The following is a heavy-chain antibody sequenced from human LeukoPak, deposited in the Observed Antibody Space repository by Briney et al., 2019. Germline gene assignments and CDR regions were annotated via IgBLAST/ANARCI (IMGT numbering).Heavy chain of an antibody. CDR2: ISYDGRNK. Sequence: QPGRSLRLSCAASGFTFSRYGMHWVRQAPGKGLEWVAVISYDGRNKYYADSVKGRFTLSRDNSKSTLYLQMSSLRVEVTAIYYCASHWAQQVVSDYWGQGTLVTVSS. J-gene: IGHJ4*02. CDR3: ASHWAQQVVSDY. V-gene: IGHV3-30*03. D-gene: IGHD6-13*01. CDR1: GFTFSRYG.